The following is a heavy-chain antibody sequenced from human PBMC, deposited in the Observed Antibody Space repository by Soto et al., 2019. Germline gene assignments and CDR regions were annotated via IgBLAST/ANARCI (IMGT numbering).Heavy chain of an antibody. Sequence: EVQVLESGGGLVQPGGSLRLSCAASGFTFSNYGMNWVRQAPGKGLEWVSGIRSDGDTTYNSDSVKGRFTVSRDTSKXXXXXXXXXLXAEDTAVYYCAKGKGVGATPDGANCWGQGTLVTVSS. CDR3: AKGKGVGATPDGANC. V-gene: IGHV3-23*01. D-gene: IGHD1-26*01. CDR2: IRSDGDTT. CDR1: GFTFSNYG. J-gene: IGHJ4*02.